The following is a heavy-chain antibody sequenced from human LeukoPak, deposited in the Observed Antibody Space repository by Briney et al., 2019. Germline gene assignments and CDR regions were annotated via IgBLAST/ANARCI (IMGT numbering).Heavy chain of an antibody. Sequence: GGSLRLSCAASGFTFSSYSMHWVRQAPGKGLEWVSTTSGSSRNTYYADSVKGRFTISRDNSKNTLYLEMNSLRADDTAIYYCAKVWGGYCSSISCEDAFDIWGQGTMVTVSS. D-gene: IGHD2-2*01. J-gene: IGHJ3*02. CDR1: GFTFSSYS. CDR3: AKVWGGYCSSISCEDAFDI. CDR2: TSGSSRNT. V-gene: IGHV3-23*01.